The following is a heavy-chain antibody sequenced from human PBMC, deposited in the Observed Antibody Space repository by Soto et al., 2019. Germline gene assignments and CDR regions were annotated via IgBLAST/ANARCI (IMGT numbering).Heavy chain of an antibody. J-gene: IGHJ4*02. CDR1: GGSVNNKTYY. CDR3: ARTTAVPNTLRSRYFFDF. CDR2: VYYSGTT. V-gene: IGHV4-61*01. Sequence: NPSETLSLTCSVSGGSVNNKTYYWSWIRQPPGKRLEWIGYVYYSGTTNYNPSLKSRGTISIDMSKNQFSLRLSSVTAADTALYYCARTTAVPNTLRSRYFFDFWGQGTPVTVSS. D-gene: IGHD3-9*01.